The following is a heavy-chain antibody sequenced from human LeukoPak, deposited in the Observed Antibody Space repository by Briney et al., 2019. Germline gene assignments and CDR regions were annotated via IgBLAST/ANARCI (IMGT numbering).Heavy chain of an antibody. CDR3: ARAYYDILTGYPTPLCY. D-gene: IGHD3-9*01. CDR2: INPSGGST. J-gene: IGHJ4*02. Sequence: ASVKVSSKAPGYTFTSYYMHWVRQAPGQGLEWMGIINPSGGSTSYAQKFQGRVTMTRDTSTSTVYMELSSLRSEDTAVYYCARAYYDILTGYPTPLCYWGQGTLVTVSS. V-gene: IGHV1-46*03. CDR1: GYTFTSYY.